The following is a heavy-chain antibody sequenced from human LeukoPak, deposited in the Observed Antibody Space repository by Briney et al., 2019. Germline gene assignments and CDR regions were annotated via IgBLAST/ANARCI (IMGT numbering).Heavy chain of an antibody. CDR1: GGSFSGYY. CDR3: ARDVLAQQLDWFDP. Sequence: SETLSLTCAVYGGSFSGYYWSWIRQPAGKGLEWIGRIYTSGSTNYNPSLKSRVTMSADTSKNQFSLKLSSVTAADTAVYYCARDVLAQQLDWFDPWGQGTLVTVSS. CDR2: IYTSGST. J-gene: IGHJ5*02. D-gene: IGHD6-13*01. V-gene: IGHV4-4*07.